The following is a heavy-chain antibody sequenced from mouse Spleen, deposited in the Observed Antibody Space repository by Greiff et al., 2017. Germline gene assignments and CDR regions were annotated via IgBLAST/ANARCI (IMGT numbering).Heavy chain of an antibody. J-gene: IGHJ4*01. Sequence: EVKLREPGPGLGKPSKSVPLTCPATGYSITRGYNGNGIRRRPGNKLEWMGYISYDGSNNYNPSLKNRISITRDTSKNQFFLKLNSVTTEDTATYYCARGGAMDYWGQGTSVTVSS. CDR3: ARGGAMDY. CDR2: ISYDGSN. V-gene: IGHV3-6*02. CDR1: GYSITRGYN.